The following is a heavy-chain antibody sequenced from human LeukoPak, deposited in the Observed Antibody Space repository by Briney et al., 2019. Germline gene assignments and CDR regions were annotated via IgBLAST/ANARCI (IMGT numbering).Heavy chain of an antibody. D-gene: IGHD1-26*01. Sequence: ESGPTLLKPTQTLTLTCTFSGFSLTTRGVGVGWIRQPPGKAMGELAIIDWDDDKRYTPSMKRRLNIHKDTSKNRVVLTMTNMDAVDTATYYCAHRVGEDFDYWGQGTLVTVSS. V-gene: IGHV2-5*02. J-gene: IGHJ4*02. CDR2: IDWDDDK. CDR1: GFSLTTRGVG. CDR3: AHRVGEDFDY.